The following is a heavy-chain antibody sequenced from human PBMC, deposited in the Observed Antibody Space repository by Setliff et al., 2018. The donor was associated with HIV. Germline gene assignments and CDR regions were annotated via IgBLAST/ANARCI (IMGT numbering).Heavy chain of an antibody. Sequence: ASVKVSCKASGYIFTNYAMNWVRQAPGQGPEWMGWINTNTGNPTYAQGFTGRFVLSLDTSVSTAYLQITSLKAEDTAVYYCARGASSSAVYYYYYYMDVWGKGTTVT. CDR1: GYIFTNYA. CDR3: ARGASSSAVYYYYYYMDV. D-gene: IGHD6-6*01. J-gene: IGHJ6*03. CDR2: INTNTGNP. V-gene: IGHV7-4-1*02.